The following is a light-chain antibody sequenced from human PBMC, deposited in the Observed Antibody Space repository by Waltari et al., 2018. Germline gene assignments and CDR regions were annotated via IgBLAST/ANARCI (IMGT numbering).Light chain of an antibody. J-gene: IGKJ1*01. CDR2: AAS. CDR3: QNHERLPAM. CDR1: QSISMY. Sequence: EIVLKQSPGTLSLSPGERATLSCRASQSISMYLAWDQQKPVQAPTLLIYAASSRATGIPDRFSGSGSGTDFSLTISRLEPEDFAVYYCQNHERLPAMFGQGTKVEIK. V-gene: IGKV3-20*01.